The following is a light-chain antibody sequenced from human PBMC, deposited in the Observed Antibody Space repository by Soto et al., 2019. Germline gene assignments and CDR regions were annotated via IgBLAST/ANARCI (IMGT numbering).Light chain of an antibody. CDR1: QSVLHSNGNNY. J-gene: IGKJ1*01. V-gene: IGKV2-28*01. Sequence: DIVMTQSPLSLPVTPGEPASISCRSSQSVLHSNGNNYLDWYLQKPGQSKQLLIYLASSRASGVPERFSGSGSGTDFALKISKVAGEDVWVYCCSKALQAPLAFGHGTKVEIK. CDR2: LAS. CDR3: SKALQAPLA.